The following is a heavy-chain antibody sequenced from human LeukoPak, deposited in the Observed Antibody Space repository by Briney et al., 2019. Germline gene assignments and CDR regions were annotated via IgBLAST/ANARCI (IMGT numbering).Heavy chain of an antibody. CDR3: VKDLYCSSTSCYPESDAFDI. J-gene: IGHJ3*02. Sequence: AGGSLRLSCAASGFTFSSYAMSWVRQAPGKGLEWVSAISGSGGSTYYADSVKGRFTISRDNSKNTLYLQMNSLRAEDTAVYYCVKDLYCSSTSCYPESDAFDIWGQGTMVTVSS. D-gene: IGHD2-2*01. CDR2: ISGSGGST. CDR1: GFTFSSYA. V-gene: IGHV3-23*01.